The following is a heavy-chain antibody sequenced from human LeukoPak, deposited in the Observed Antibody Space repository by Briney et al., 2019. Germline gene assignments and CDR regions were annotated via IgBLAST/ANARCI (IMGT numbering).Heavy chain of an antibody. J-gene: IGHJ4*02. V-gene: IGHV4-34*01. CDR1: GGSFSGYY. CDR2: INHSGST. CDR3: ARGPPKYSSGWYLVRYGLI. D-gene: IGHD6-19*01. Sequence: SETLSLTCAVYGGSFSGYYWSWIRQPPGKGLEWIGEINHSGSTNYNPSLKSRVTISVDTSKNQFSLKLSSVTAADTAVYYCARGPPKYSSGWYLVRYGLIWGQGTLVTVSS.